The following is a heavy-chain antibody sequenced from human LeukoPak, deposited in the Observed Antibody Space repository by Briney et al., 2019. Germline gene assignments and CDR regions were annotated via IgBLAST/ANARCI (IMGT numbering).Heavy chain of an antibody. CDR2: ISGSGANT. V-gene: IGHV3-23*01. Sequence: GGSLRLSCAASGFTFSSYAMSWVRQAPGKGLEWVSVISGSGANTYYADSVKGRFTVSRDNSKNTLYLQMNSLRAEDTAVYYCARDVVGSSNNGMDVWGQGTTVTVSS. D-gene: IGHD6-13*01. CDR3: ARDVVGSSNNGMDV. J-gene: IGHJ6*02. CDR1: GFTFSSYA.